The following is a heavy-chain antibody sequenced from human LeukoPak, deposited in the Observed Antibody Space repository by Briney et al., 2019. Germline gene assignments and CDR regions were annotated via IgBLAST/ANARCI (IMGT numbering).Heavy chain of an antibody. J-gene: IGHJ6*04. CDR2: ISAYNGNT. D-gene: IGHD3-16*01. V-gene: IGHV1-18*01. CDR1: SYTFTNYA. CDR3: ARARGYVDV. Sequence: ASVKVSCKASSYTFTNYAFTWVRQAPGQGLEWMGWISAYNGNTNYAQKLQGRVTMTTDTSTSTAYMELRSLRSDDTAVYYCARARGYVDVWGKGTTVTVSS.